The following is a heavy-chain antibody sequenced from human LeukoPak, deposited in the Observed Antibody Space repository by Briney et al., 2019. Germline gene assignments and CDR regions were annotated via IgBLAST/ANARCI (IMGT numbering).Heavy chain of an antibody. J-gene: IGHJ6*03. CDR1: GFTFSSYS. D-gene: IGHD4-23*01. V-gene: IGHV3-21*01. CDR3: AKDGGGNSDYCYYMDV. CDR2: ISSSSSYI. Sequence: GGSLRLSCAASGFTFSSYSMNWVRQAPGKGLEWVSSISSSSSYIYYADSVKGRFTISRDNAKSSLYLQMNSLRAEDTAVYYCAKDGGGNSDYCYYMDVWGKGTTVTVSS.